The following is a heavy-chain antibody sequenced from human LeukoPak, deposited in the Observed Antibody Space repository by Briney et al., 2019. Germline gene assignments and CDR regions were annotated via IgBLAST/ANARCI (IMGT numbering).Heavy chain of an antibody. CDR3: ARVRVTMIVVADYMDV. CDR2: IYYSGST. J-gene: IGHJ6*03. D-gene: IGHD3-22*01. Sequence: SETLSLTCTVSGGPISSSSYYWGWIRQPPGKGLEWIGSIYYSGSTYYNPSLKSRVTISVDTSKNQFSLKLSSVTAADTAVYYCARVRVTMIVVADYMDVWGKGTTVTVSS. CDR1: GGPISSSSYY. V-gene: IGHV4-39*07.